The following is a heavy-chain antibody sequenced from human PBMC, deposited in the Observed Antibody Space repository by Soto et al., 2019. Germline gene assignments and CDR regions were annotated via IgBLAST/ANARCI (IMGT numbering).Heavy chain of an antibody. J-gene: IGHJ3*02. Sequence: PGGSLRLSCAASGFTFSSYWMSWVRQAPGKGLEWVANIKQDGSEKYYADSVKGRFTISRDNSKNTLYLQMNSLRAEDTAVYYCAKGKYYYDSSGSPEIRDAFDIWGQGTMVTVSS. D-gene: IGHD3-22*01. V-gene: IGHV3-7*01. CDR2: IKQDGSEK. CDR1: GFTFSSYW. CDR3: AKGKYYYDSSGSPEIRDAFDI.